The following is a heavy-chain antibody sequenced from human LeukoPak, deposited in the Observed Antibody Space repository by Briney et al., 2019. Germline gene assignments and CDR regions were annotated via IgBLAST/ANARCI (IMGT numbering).Heavy chain of an antibody. CDR2: MKEDGSEK. Sequence: GGSLRLSCAASGFTFSDYWMNWVRQAPGKGLEWVANMKEDGSEKYSVDCVKGRFTISRDNAKNSLYLQMNSLRVEDTAVYYCARGPNYGSRSDYFDYWGQGTLVTVSS. J-gene: IGHJ4*02. D-gene: IGHD3-10*01. V-gene: IGHV3-7*03. CDR3: ARGPNYGSRSDYFDY. CDR1: GFTFSDYW.